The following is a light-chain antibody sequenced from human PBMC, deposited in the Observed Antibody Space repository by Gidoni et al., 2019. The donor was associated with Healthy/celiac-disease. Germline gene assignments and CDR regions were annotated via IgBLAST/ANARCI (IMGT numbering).Light chain of an antibody. Sequence: DIQLTQSPSFLSASVADRVTITCRASQGISSYLAWYQQKPGKAPRLLIYAASTLQSGVPSRFSGSGSGTDFTLTTSSLQPEDFATYYCQQLNSYPLTFGGGTKVEIK. CDR3: QQLNSYPLT. CDR2: AAS. J-gene: IGKJ4*01. V-gene: IGKV1-9*01. CDR1: QGISSY.